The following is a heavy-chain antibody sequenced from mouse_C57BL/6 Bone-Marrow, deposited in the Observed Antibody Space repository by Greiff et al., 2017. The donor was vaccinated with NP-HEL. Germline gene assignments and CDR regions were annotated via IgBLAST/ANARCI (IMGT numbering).Heavy chain of an antibody. Sequence: QVQLKQSGAELAKPGASVKLSCKASGYTFTSYWLHWVQQRPGKGLEWIGYINPSSGYTKYNQKFKAKATLPADKSSSTAYMQLSSLTYDDSAVYYCARYDGYYQYYFDYWGQGTTLTVSS. CDR3: ARYDGYYQYYFDY. CDR2: INPSSGYT. V-gene: IGHV1-7*01. CDR1: GYTFTSYW. J-gene: IGHJ2*01. D-gene: IGHD2-3*01.